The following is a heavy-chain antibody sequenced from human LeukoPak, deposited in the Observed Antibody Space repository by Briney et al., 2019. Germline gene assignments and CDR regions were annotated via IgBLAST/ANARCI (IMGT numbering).Heavy chain of an antibody. CDR3: AKFVVSYDFWGGYLKPTYNWFDP. CDR1: GFTFSSYP. V-gene: IGHV3-23*01. Sequence: PGGSLRLSCAASGFTFSSYPMSWVRQAPGKGLEWVSVISGCGGRTYYADSVKGRFTISRDNSKTTLYLQTNSLIADATASHKCAKFVVSYDFWGGYLKPTYNWFDPWGQGILVTVSS. D-gene: IGHD3-3*01. CDR2: ISGCGGRT. J-gene: IGHJ5*02.